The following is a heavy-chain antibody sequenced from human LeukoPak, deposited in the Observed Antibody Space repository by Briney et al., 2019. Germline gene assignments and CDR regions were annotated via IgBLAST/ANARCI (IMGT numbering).Heavy chain of an antibody. CDR2: VSASGFT. CDR1: GFSAFGLSSYA. CDR3: AKARTANDYGSGSFYKGFDS. V-gene: IGHV3-23*01. Sequence: PGGSLRLSCVASGFSAFGLSSYAVSWVRQAPGKGLEWVSVVSASGFTSYGDSVKGRFTISRDKSKNTVHLDMNTLRAEDTARYYCAKARTANDYGSGSFYKGFDSWGQGTLVTVSS. D-gene: IGHD3-10*01. J-gene: IGHJ4*02.